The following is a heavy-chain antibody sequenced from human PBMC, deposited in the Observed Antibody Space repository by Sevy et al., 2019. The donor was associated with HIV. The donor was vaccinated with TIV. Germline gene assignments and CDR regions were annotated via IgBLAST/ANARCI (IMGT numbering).Heavy chain of an antibody. CDR1: GGSISSYY. J-gene: IGHJ4*02. CDR2: IYYSGST. V-gene: IGHV4-59*01. CDR3: AGDMLGYCSSTSCYAEGYSDY. Sequence: SETLSLTCTISGGSISSYYWSWIRQPPGKGLEWIGYIYYSGSTNYNPSLKSRVTISVDTSKNQFSLKLSSVTAADTAVYYCAGDMLGYCSSTSCYAEGYSDYWGQGTLVTVSS. D-gene: IGHD2-2*01.